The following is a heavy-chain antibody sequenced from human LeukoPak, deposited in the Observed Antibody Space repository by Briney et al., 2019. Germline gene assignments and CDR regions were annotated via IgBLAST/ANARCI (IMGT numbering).Heavy chain of an antibody. V-gene: IGHV1-2*06. Sequence: ASVKVSCKASGYTFTGYYMHWVRQAPGQGLEWMGRINPNSGGTNYAQKFQGRVTMTRDTSISTAYMELSRLRSDDTAVYYCAFFSAAMTPSLGAFDIWGQGTMVTVSS. CDR3: AFFSAAMTPSLGAFDI. J-gene: IGHJ3*02. D-gene: IGHD2-2*01. CDR2: INPNSGGT. CDR1: GYTFTGYY.